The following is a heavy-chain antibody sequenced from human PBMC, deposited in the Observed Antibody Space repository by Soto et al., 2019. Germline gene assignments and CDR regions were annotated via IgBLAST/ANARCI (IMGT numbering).Heavy chain of an antibody. D-gene: IGHD6-13*01. Sequence: SETLSLTCAVYGGSFSGYYWSWIRQPPGKGLEWIGEINHSGSTNYNPSLKSRVTISVDTSKNQFSLKLSSVTAADTAVYYCASGVRYSSTGLDYWGQGTLVTVSS. CDR3: ASGVRYSSTGLDY. CDR1: GGSFSGYY. CDR2: INHSGST. J-gene: IGHJ4*02. V-gene: IGHV4-34*01.